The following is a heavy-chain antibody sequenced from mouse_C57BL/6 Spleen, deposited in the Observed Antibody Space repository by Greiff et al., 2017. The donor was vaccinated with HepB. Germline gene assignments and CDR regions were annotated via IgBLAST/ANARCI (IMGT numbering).Heavy chain of an antibody. CDR1: GYSITSGYY. CDR2: ISYDGSN. D-gene: IGHD1-1*01. CDR3: ARDYYGSSFDY. V-gene: IGHV3-6*01. J-gene: IGHJ2*01. Sequence: EVKLMESGPGLVKPSQSLSLTCSVTGYSITSGYYWNWIRQFPGNKLEWMGYISYDGSNNYNPSLKNRISITRDTSKNLFFLKLNSVTTEDTATYYCARDYYGSSFDYWGQGTTLTVSS.